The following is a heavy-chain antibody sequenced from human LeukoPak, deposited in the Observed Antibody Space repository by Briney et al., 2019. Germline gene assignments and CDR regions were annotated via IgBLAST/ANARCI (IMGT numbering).Heavy chain of an antibody. V-gene: IGHV2-70*11. CDR1: GFSLSTSGMC. J-gene: IGHJ4*02. CDR2: IDWDGDK. CDR3: ARKGSAWNYLDY. Sequence: SGPALVKPTRTLTLTCTFSGFSLSTSGMCVSLIRQPPGKALEWLARIDWDGDKWYSTSLKTRLTISKDTSKNQVVLTMTNMDPVDTATYYCARKGSAWNYLDYWGQGALVTVSS. D-gene: IGHD6-19*01.